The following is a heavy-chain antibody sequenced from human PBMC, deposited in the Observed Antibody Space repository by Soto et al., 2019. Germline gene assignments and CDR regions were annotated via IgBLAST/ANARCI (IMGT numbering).Heavy chain of an antibody. CDR2: ISGVGDHT. CDR3: AKGYYRYGSGYEGFDT. J-gene: IGHJ4*01. V-gene: IGHV3-23*01. D-gene: IGHD5-12*01. CDR1: GFTVDTYA. Sequence: GGSLRLSCAASGFTVDTYAMAWVRQTPRKGLDWVSSISGVGDHTYYANSVKRRFTISRDSSENTVYLQMNSLRAEDTAVYFCAKGYYRYGSGYEGFDTWGHGTPVTVSP.